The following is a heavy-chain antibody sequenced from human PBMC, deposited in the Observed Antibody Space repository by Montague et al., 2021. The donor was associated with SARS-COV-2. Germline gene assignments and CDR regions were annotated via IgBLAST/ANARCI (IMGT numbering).Heavy chain of an antibody. V-gene: IGHV4-59*08. J-gene: IGHJ6*02. CDR2: IYYSGGT. CDR3: VRHPIGSSPRYGIDF. CDR1: GGSISSYY. D-gene: IGHD2-15*01. Sequence: SETLSLTCTVSGGSISSYYWSWFRQPPGKGLEWIGYIYYSGGTNYNPSPKSRVTISVDTSKNQFSLKVSSVTAADTAVYYCVRHPIGSSPRYGIDFWGQGTACTVSS.